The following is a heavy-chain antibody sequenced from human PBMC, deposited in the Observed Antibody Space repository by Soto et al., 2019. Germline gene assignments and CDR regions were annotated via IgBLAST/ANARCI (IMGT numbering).Heavy chain of an antibody. J-gene: IGHJ6*03. CDR3: AIGGYCSSTSCYGITYYYYMDV. CDR2: INAGNGNT. D-gene: IGHD2-2*01. V-gene: IGHV1-3*01. CDR1: GYTFTSYA. Sequence: ASVKVSCKASGYTFTSYAMHWVRQAPGQRLEWMGWINAGNGNTKYSQKFQGRVTITRDTSASTAYMELSSLRSEDTAVYYCAIGGYCSSTSCYGITYYYYMDVWGKGTTVTVSS.